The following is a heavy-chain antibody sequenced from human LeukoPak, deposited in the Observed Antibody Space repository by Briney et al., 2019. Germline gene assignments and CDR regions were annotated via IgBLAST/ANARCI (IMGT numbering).Heavy chain of an antibody. CDR2: IYYSGST. D-gene: IGHD6-19*01. J-gene: IGHJ4*02. CDR3: ARTYSSGWAVFDY. Sequence: SETLSLTCTVSGGSISSGDYYWSWIRHHPRKGLEWIGYIYYSGSTYYNPSLKSRVTISVDTSKNQFSLKVTSVTAADTAVYYCARTYSSGWAVFDYWGQGTLVTVSS. CDR1: GGSISSGDYY. V-gene: IGHV4-31*03.